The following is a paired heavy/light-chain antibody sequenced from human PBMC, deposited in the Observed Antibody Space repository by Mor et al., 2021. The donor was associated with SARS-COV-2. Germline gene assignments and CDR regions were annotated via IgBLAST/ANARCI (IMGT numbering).Light chain of an antibody. CDR1: SSNIENNY. CDR2: DNH. CDR3: VTWDFSLSAGV. Sequence: QSVLTQPPSVSAAPGQRVTISCSGSSSNIENNYVSWYQQLPGTAPKLLIFDNHKRPSGIPDRFSGSKSGTSATLTITGLQTGDEADYYCVTWDFSLSAGVFGGGTQLTVL. J-gene: IGLJ3*02. V-gene: IGLV1-51*01.
Heavy chain of an antibody. V-gene: IGHV1-2*06. D-gene: IGHD6-6*01. CDR1: GYTFTGYY. Sequence: QVQLLQSGAEVKKPGASVQVSCKTSGYTFTGYYIHWVRQAPGQGLEWMGRIDPDSGDTNSAQGFQGRVTLTRDTSITTVYMELSSLTSDDTAVYYCARVFGSSSYWHFDYWGRGTLVTVSS. J-gene: IGHJ2*01. CDR3: ARVFGSSSYWHFDY. CDR2: IDPDSGDT.